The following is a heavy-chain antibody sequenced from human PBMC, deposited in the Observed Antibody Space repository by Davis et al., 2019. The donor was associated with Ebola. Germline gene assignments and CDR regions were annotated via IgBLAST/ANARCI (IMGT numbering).Heavy chain of an antibody. CDR3: ARGPPEYCTNGVCSDNYYYMDV. CDR1: EITFSSYS. J-gene: IGHJ6*03. V-gene: IGHV3-48*04. D-gene: IGHD2-8*01. Sequence: GESLKISCAASEITFSSYSMNWVRQAPGKGLQWISYISSSGSTIYYADSVKGRFTISRDNAKNSLYLQMNSLRAEDTAVYYCARGPPEYCTNGVCSDNYYYMDVWGKGTTVTVSS. CDR2: ISSSGSTI.